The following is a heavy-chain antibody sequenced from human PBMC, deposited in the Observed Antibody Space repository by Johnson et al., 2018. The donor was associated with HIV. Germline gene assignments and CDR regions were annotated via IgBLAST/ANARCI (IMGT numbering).Heavy chain of an antibody. D-gene: IGHD3-16*01. CDR3: ARAVGVWGDQLGFDI. V-gene: IGHV3-66*01. J-gene: IGHJ3*02. CDR2: LYSGGST. Sequence: VQLVESGGGLVRPGGSLSLSCVVSGFTVSSNYMSWVRQAPGKGLEWVSVLYSGGSTSYADPVKGRFTISRDNSTNTLYLQMNSLRAGDTAVYYCARAVGVWGDQLGFDIWGQGTMVTVSS. CDR1: GFTVSSNY.